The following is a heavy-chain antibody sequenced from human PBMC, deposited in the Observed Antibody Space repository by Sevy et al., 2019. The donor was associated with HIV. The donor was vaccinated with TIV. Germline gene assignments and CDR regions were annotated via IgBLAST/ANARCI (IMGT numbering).Heavy chain of an antibody. Sequence: GGSLRLSCAASGFTFSDYGLHWVRQSPGKGLEWLAVISYDGSNDFYADSVKGRFTISRDTSKNTLYLQMGSLIPEDTAVFYGARDSCSGSSYLYGMDVWGQGTTVTVSS. J-gene: IGHJ6*02. CDR2: ISYDGSND. CDR1: GFTFSDYG. V-gene: IGHV3-30-3*01. CDR3: ARDSCSGSSYLYGMDV. D-gene: IGHD3-10*01.